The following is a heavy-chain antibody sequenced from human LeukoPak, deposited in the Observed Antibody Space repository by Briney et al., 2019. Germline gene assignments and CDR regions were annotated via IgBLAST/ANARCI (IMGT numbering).Heavy chain of an antibody. J-gene: IGHJ4*02. D-gene: IGHD4-17*01. CDR1: GFTFSSYS. CDR2: IYYSGST. Sequence: GSLRLSCAASGFTFSSYSMNWVRQAPGKGLEWIGYIYYSGSTNYNPSLKSRVTISVDTSKNQFSLKLSSVTAADTAVYYCARGYGDYTFDYWGQGTLVTVSS. CDR3: ARGYGDYTFDY. V-gene: IGHV4-59*01.